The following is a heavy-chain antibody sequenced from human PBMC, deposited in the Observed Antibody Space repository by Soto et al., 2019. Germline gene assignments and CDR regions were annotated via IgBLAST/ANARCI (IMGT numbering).Heavy chain of an antibody. CDR2: IHAGGST. D-gene: IGHD2-15*01. J-gene: IGHJ5*01. CDR1: GFTVSQNY. CDR3: ARGLHSEALYLSLAPS. V-gene: IGHV3-66*01. Sequence: EVQLLESGGGLVQPGGSLRLSCAGSGFTVSQNYMSWFRQSSGKGLEWLSVIHAGGSTYYADSVKRRFSISRDTTTNTLALQMDNLRPEDTAVYYCARGLHSEALYLSLAPSWGHGILVTVSA.